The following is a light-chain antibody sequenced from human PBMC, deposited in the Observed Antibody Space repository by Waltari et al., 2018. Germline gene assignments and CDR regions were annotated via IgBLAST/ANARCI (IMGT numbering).Light chain of an antibody. Sequence: QPVLTQPPSSSASPGDSARLTCTLPSDINVGDFIIYWYQQKPGSPPRFLLYYKPDSEKAQGSGFPSRFYGSKDASANAGILLISGLQSEDEADYYCMFWPNNVWVFAGGTKLTVL. V-gene: IGLV5-37*01. CDR2: YKPDSEK. J-gene: IGLJ3*02. CDR3: MFWPNNVWV. CDR1: SDINVGDFI.